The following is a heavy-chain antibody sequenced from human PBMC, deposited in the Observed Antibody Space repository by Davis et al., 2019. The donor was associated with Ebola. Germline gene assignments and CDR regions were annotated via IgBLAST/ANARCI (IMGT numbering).Heavy chain of an antibody. CDR1: GGSITSSSCY. CDR2: INHSGNT. J-gene: IGHJ4*02. D-gene: IGHD5-18*01. CDR3: ARGNRGGYSYGPGLFTFDF. Sequence: SETLSLTCTVSGGSITSSSCYWTWIRQPPGKGLEWIGEINHSGNTNYNPSLKSRVTISVDTSKNQFSLRLSSVTAADTAVYFCARGNRGGYSYGPGLFTFDFWGRGTLVTVSS. V-gene: IGHV4-39*07.